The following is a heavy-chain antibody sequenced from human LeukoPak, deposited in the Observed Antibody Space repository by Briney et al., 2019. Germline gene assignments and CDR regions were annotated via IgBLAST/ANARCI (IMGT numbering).Heavy chain of an antibody. CDR1: GYTFTSYG. J-gene: IGHJ4*02. CDR2: ISAYNGNT. CDR3: ARGTDPVLLWFGELLFDY. Sequence: ASVKVSCKASGYTFTSYGISWVRQAPGQGLEWMGWISAYNGNTNYAQKLQGRVTMTTDTSTSTAYMELRSLRSDDTAVYYCARGTDPVLLWFGELLFDYWGQGTLVTVSS. V-gene: IGHV1-18*01. D-gene: IGHD3-10*01.